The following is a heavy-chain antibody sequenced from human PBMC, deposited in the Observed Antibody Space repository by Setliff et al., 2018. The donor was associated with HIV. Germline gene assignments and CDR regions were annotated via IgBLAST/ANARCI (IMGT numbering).Heavy chain of an antibody. V-gene: IGHV1-2*06. CDR1: GYTFTSYA. CDR2: INPNIGST. CDR3: ARDLVRDPIDYGDSPFDY. Sequence: GASVKVSCKASGYTFTSYAMNWVRQAPGQGLQWMGRINPNIGSTNYAQNFQGRATMTRDTSVNTAFMELSNLRSDDTAVYFCARDLVRDPIDYGDSPFDYWGQGTLVTVS. D-gene: IGHD4-17*01. J-gene: IGHJ4*02.